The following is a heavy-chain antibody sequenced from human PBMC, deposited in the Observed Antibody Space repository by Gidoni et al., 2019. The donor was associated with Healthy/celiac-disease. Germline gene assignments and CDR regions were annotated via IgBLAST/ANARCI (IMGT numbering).Heavy chain of an antibody. Sequence: EVQLVESGGGLVKPGGSLRLSCAASGFTFSSYRMNWVRQAPGKGLEWVSSISSSSSYIYYADSVKGRFTISRDNAKNSLYLQMNSLRAEDTAVYYCARDRGRVKPYYFDYWGQGPLVTVSS. J-gene: IGHJ4*02. V-gene: IGHV3-21*01. CDR3: ARDRGRVKPYYFDY. CDR2: ISSSSSYI. CDR1: GFTFSSYR. D-gene: IGHD6-6*01.